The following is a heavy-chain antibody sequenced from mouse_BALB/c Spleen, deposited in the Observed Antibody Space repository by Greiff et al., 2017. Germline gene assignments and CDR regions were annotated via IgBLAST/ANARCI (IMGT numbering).Heavy chain of an antibody. CDR3: ARRWLLKSVYAMDY. CDR2: ISYSGST. D-gene: IGHD2-3*01. CDR1: GYSFTSYYV. Sequence: EVQGVESGPGLVKPSQSLTLSCNATGYSFTSYYVRNWNRQLPGNKLERMCYISYSGSTSYNPSLKSRITITRDTSKNQFFLQLNSVTTEDTAAYYCARRWLLKSVYAMDYWGQGTSVTVSS. V-gene: IGHV3-2*02. J-gene: IGHJ4*01.